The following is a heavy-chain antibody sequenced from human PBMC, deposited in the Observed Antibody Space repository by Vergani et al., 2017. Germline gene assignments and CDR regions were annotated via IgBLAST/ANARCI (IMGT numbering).Heavy chain of an antibody. V-gene: IGHV3-30-3*01. Sequence: VQLLESGGGLVQPGGSLRLSCAASGFTFSSYAMHWVRQAPGKGLEWVAVISYDGSNKYYADSVKGRFTISRDNAKNSLYLQMNSLRAEDTAVYYCARAHNYDYIWGSYRSGNAFDIWGQGTMVTVSS. CDR2: ISYDGSNK. CDR1: GFTFSSYA. J-gene: IGHJ3*02. CDR3: ARAHNYDYIWGSYRSGNAFDI. D-gene: IGHD3-16*02.